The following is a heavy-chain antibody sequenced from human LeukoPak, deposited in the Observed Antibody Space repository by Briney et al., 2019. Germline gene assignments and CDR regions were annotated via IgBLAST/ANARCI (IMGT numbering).Heavy chain of an antibody. CDR2: IYHSGIT. Sequence: SETLSLTCAVSGYSISSGYYWGWIRQSPGKGLEWIGNIYHSGITHYNPSLQGRITLSVDTSKNQFSLNLSSVTAADTAVYYCTRFSTTSSRPAYYWGQGTLVIVSS. CDR3: TRFSTTSSRPAYY. V-gene: IGHV4-38-2*01. J-gene: IGHJ4*02. D-gene: IGHD1-14*01. CDR1: GYSISSGYY.